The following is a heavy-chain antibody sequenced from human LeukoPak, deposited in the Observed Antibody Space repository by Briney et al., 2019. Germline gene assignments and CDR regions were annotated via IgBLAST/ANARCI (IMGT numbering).Heavy chain of an antibody. CDR2: IVVGSGNT. CDR3: AADHVDIVATIPQASAWYGMDV. Sequence: SVKVSCKASGFTFTSSAMQWVRQARGQRLEWIGWIVVGSGNTNYAQKSQERVTITRDMSTSTAYMELSSLRSEDTAVYYCAADHVDIVATIPQASAWYGMDVWGQGTTVTVSS. V-gene: IGHV1-58*02. CDR1: GFTFTSSA. D-gene: IGHD5-12*01. J-gene: IGHJ6*02.